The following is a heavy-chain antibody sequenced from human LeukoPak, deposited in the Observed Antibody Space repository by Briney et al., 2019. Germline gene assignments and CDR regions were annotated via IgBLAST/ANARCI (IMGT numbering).Heavy chain of an antibody. CDR3: ALGIQLWLFDY. V-gene: IGHV4-59*01. CDR1: GGSISSYY. D-gene: IGHD5-18*01. Sequence: PSETLSLTCTVSGGSISSYYWSWIRQPPGKGLEWIGYIYYSGSTNYDPSLKSRVTISVDTSKNQFSLKPSSVTAADTAVYYCALGIQLWLFDYWGQGTLVTVSS. CDR2: IYYSGST. J-gene: IGHJ4*02.